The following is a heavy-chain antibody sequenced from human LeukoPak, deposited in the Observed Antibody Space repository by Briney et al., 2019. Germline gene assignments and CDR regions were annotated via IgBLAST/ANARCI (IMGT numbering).Heavy chain of an antibody. J-gene: IGHJ6*03. CDR3: AKCILTGYYKGYMDV. Sequence: TGGTLRLSCAASGFTFSSFGMSWVRQAPGKGLDWVSAISGSGGSTYHADSVKGRFTISRDNSKNTLYLQMNSLRAEDTAVYYCAKCILTGYYKGYMDVWGKGTTVTISS. CDR1: GFTFSSFG. D-gene: IGHD3-9*01. V-gene: IGHV3-23*01. CDR2: ISGSGGST.